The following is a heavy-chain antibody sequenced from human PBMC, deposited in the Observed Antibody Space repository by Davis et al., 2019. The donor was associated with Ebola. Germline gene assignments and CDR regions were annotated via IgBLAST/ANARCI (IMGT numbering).Heavy chain of an antibody. V-gene: IGHV4-31*03. D-gene: IGHD6-25*01. Sequence: LRLSCSVSGASISSGAHYWSWVRQRPGKGLEYIGYIYNTGYRYYNPSLESRVTFSLDTSKNQFSLKLRSLTAADTATYYCARGEAAAVFSYNWFDPWGQGTLVTVSS. CDR1: GASISSGAHY. CDR2: IYNTGYR. J-gene: IGHJ5*02. CDR3: ARGEAAAVFSYNWFDP.